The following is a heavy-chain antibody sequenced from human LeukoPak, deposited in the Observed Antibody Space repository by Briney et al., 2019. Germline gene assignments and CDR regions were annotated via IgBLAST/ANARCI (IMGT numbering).Heavy chain of an antibody. D-gene: IGHD1-1*01. J-gene: IGHJ4*02. CDR2: INHSGST. CDR3: ARETGTPERYYFDY. Sequence: SETLSLTCAVYGGSFSGYYWSWIRQPPGKGLEWIGEINHSGSTNYNPSLKSRVTISVDTSENQFSLKLSSVTAADTAVYYCARETGTPERYYFDYWGQGTLVTVSS. CDR1: GGSFSGYY. V-gene: IGHV4-34*01.